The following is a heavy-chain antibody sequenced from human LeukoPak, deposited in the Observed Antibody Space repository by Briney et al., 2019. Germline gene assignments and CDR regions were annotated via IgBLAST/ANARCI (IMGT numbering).Heavy chain of an antibody. D-gene: IGHD3-9*01. J-gene: IGHJ4*02. V-gene: IGHV3-21*01. CDR1: GFTFSSFS. CDR3: ARVHDTTGYYHYFDS. CDR2: ISATGTFI. Sequence: GGSLRLSCVASGFTFSSFSMNWVRQAPGKGLEWVSSISATGTFIYYADSVKGRFTISRDNSKNTLYLQMNNPRVEDTAIYYCARVHDTTGYYHYFDSWGQGTLVTVSS.